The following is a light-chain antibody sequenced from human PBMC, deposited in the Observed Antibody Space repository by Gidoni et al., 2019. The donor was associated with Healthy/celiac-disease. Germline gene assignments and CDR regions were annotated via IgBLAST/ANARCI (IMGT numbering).Light chain of an antibody. V-gene: IGLV2-14*03. Sequence: QSALTQPAAVSGSPGQSITISCTGTRRDVGGYNYVSWYQQHPGKAPKLMIYDVSNRPSGFSTRFSGSKSGNTASLTISGLQAEDEADYYCSSYTSSSTRVFGGGTKLTVL. CDR3: SSYTSSSTRV. CDR1: RRDVGGYNY. CDR2: DVS. J-gene: IGLJ3*02.